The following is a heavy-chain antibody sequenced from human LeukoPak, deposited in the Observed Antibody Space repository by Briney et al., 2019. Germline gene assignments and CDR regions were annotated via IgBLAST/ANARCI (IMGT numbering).Heavy chain of an antibody. CDR2: IYYSGST. CDR1: GGSISSYY. CDR3: ARSSGWLQDY. D-gene: IGHD6-19*01. V-gene: IGHV4-59*01. Sequence: SETLSLTCTVSGGSISSYYWSWIRQPPGKGLEWIGYIYYSGSTNYNPSLKSRVTISVDTSKNQFSLKLSSVTAADTAVYYCARSSGWLQDYWGQGTLVTVSS. J-gene: IGHJ4*02.